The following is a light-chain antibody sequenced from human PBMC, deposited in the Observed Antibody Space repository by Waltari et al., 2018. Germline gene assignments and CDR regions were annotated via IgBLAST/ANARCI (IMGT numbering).Light chain of an antibody. J-gene: IGKJ4*01. V-gene: IGKV1-39*01. CDR2: AAS. CDR3: QQSYSTPRT. Sequence: DIQMTPSPSSLSASVGDRVTITRRASQSFSSYLIWYQQNPGKAPKLLIYAASSLQSGVPSRFSGSGSGTDFTLTISSLQPEDFATYYCQQSYSTPRTFGGGTNVEIK. CDR1: QSFSSY.